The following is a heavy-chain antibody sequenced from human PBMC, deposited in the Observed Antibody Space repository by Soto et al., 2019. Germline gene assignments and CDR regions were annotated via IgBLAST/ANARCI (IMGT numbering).Heavy chain of an antibody. J-gene: IGHJ5*02. D-gene: IGHD3-10*01. CDR2: INHSGST. CDR3: ARERGVLLWFGEPWFDP. Sequence: PSETLSLTCAVNSASFTGYYWSWIRQPPGKVLEWIGEINHSGSTNYNPSLKSRVTISVDTSKNQFSLKLSSVTAADTAVYYCARERGVLLWFGEPWFDPWGQGTLVT. V-gene: IGHV4-34*01. CDR1: SASFTGYY.